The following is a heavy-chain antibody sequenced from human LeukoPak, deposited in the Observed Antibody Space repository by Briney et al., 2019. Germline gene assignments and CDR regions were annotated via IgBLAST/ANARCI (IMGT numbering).Heavy chain of an antibody. CDR2: IYYSGST. J-gene: IGHJ4*02. CDR1: GGSISSYY. CDR3: ARTGTTLDIDN. Sequence: SETLSLTCTVSGGSISSYYWSWIRQPPGKGLEWIGYIYYSGSTNYNPSLKSRVTISVDTSKNQFSLKLSSVTAADTAVYYCARTGTTLDIDNWGQGTLVTVSS. V-gene: IGHV4-59*01. D-gene: IGHD1-1*01.